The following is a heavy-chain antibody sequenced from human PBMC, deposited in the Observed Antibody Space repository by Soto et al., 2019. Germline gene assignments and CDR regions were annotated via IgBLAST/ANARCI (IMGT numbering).Heavy chain of an antibody. Sequence: GASVKVSCKASGYTFTGYYMHWVRQAPGQGLEWMGWINPNSGGTNYAQKFQGWFTMTTDTSINTAYMELSRLRSADTAVYYCTRSYCSGNSCYSNDAFDIWGQGTMVTVSS. CDR2: INPNSGGT. V-gene: IGHV1-2*04. D-gene: IGHD2-15*01. CDR3: TRSYCSGNSCYSNDAFDI. CDR1: GYTFTGYY. J-gene: IGHJ3*02.